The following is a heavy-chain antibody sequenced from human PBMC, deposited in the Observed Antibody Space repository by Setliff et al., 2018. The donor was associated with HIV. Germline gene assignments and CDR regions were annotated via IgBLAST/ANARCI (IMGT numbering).Heavy chain of an antibody. J-gene: IGHJ4*02. V-gene: IGHV1-2*02. CDR3: ARDERGYSTGSDY. CDR2: INPNNGGT. D-gene: IGHD6-19*01. Sequence: ASVKVSCKASGYTFTGYYMHWVRQAPGQGLEWMGWINPNNGGTNYAQKFQGRVTMTTDTSTSTVYMELRSLRSDDTAVYFCARDERGYSTGSDYWGQGTLVTVSS. CDR1: GYTFTGYY.